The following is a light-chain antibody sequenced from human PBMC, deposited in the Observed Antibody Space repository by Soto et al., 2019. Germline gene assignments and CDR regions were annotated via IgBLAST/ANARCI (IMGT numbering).Light chain of an antibody. Sequence: EIVMTQSPASLSVSPGDGATLSCRASQSVASNVAWYQQKPGQGPRLLIHGASTRAVGVPARFSGSGSGTDFTLTISSLQSEDFAVYYCQQRSNWPPYTFGQGTKLEIK. J-gene: IGKJ2*01. CDR3: QQRSNWPPYT. CDR1: QSVASN. V-gene: IGKV3-15*01. CDR2: GAS.